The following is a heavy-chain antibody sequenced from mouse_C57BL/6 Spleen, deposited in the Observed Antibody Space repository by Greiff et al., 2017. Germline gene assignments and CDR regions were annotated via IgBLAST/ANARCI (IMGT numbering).Heavy chain of an antibody. J-gene: IGHJ3*01. CDR1: GFNIKDYY. CDR3: TTLPLHPDLLWVAY. Sequence: VQLQQSGAELVRPGASVKLSCTASGFNIKDYYMHWVKQRPEQGLEWIGRIDPEDGDTEYAPKFQGKATMTADTSSNTAYLQLSSLTSEDTAVYYCTTLPLHPDLLWVAYWGQGTLVTVSA. V-gene: IGHV14-1*01. D-gene: IGHD2-1*01. CDR2: IDPEDGDT.